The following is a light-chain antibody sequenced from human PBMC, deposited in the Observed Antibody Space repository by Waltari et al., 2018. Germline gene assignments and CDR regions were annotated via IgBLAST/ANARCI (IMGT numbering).Light chain of an antibody. V-gene: IGKV3-20*01. J-gene: IGKJ5*01. CDR1: QSVSSGY. Sequence: EIVLTQSPGTLSLSPGERATLSCRASQSVSSGYLAWYQQKPGQPPRFLSYGASSRATGIPDRFSGSGSGTDFTLTISRLEPEDFAVYFCQQYSSSPITFGQGTRLEIK. CDR3: QQYSSSPIT. CDR2: GAS.